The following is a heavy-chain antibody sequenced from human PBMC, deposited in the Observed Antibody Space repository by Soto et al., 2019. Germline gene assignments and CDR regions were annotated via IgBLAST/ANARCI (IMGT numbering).Heavy chain of an antibody. CDR1: GGSISSGGYS. J-gene: IGHJ4*02. CDR3: AAGGGLPRYY. Sequence: QLQLQESGSGLVKPSQTLSLTCAVSGGSISSGGYSWSWIRQPPGKGLEWIGYIYHSGSTYYNPSLKSRVPISVARSKNPFSLKLRSVTAADTAVYYSAAGGGLPRYYWGQGTLVTVSS. D-gene: IGHD5-12*01. V-gene: IGHV4-30-2*01. CDR2: IYHSGST.